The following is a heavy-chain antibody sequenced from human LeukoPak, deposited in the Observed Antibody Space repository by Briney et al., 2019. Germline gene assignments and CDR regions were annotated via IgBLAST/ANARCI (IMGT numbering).Heavy chain of an antibody. V-gene: IGHV4-4*07. CDR1: GGSIVSYY. Sequence: SETLSLTCTVSGGSIVSYYWSWIRQPAGKGLEWIGRAYISANNNYNPSLKSRVTTSVDPSKNQLSLKLTSVTAADTAVYYCARDSIDHIAVPTTGDIWGQGTMVVASS. CDR2: AYISANN. J-gene: IGHJ3*02. D-gene: IGHD6-19*01. CDR3: ARDSIDHIAVPTTGDI.